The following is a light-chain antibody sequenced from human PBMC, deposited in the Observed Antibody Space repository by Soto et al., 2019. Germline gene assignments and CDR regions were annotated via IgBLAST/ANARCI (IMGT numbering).Light chain of an antibody. J-gene: IGKJ2*01. Sequence: DIQMTQSPSTLSASVRNRVTITCRASQSIGTSLAWYQQKPGKAPKLLIYKASSLESGVTSRFSGSGSGTEFTLTISSLQPDDFATYYCQQYNSYPPYTFGQGTKLEIK. CDR2: KAS. CDR3: QQYNSYPPYT. V-gene: IGKV1-5*03. CDR1: QSIGTS.